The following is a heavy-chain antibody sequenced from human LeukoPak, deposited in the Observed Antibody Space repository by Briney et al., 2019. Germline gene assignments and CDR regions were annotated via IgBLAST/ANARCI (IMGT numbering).Heavy chain of an antibody. CDR2: IYTSGST. D-gene: IGHD6-13*01. J-gene: IGHJ4*02. Sequence: SETLSLTCTVSGGSISSYYWGWIRQPAGKGLEWIGRIYTSGSTNYNPSLKSRVTISVDKSKNQFSLKLSSVTAADTAVYYCARGYSSSWYSDYWGQGTLVTVSS. V-gene: IGHV4-4*07. CDR3: ARGYSSSWYSDY. CDR1: GGSISSYY.